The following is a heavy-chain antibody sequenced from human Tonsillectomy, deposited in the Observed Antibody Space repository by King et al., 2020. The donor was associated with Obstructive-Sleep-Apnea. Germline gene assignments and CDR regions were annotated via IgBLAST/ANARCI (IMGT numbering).Heavy chain of an antibody. J-gene: IGHJ4*02. CDR3: ASTSVPYCSSTSCYSFDY. CDR2: IYYSGST. Sequence: VQLQESGPGLVKPSETLSLTCTVSGGSISSSSYYWGWIRQPPGKGLEWIGSIYYSGSTYYNPSLTSRVTISVDTSKNQFSLNLSSVTAADTAVYYCASTSVPYCSSTSCYSFDYWGQGTLVTVSS. V-gene: IGHV4-39*01. D-gene: IGHD2-2*01. CDR1: GGSISSSSYY.